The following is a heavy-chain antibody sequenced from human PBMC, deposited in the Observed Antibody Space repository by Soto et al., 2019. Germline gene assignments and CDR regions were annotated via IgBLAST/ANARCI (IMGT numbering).Heavy chain of an antibody. CDR2: INTGSGST. D-gene: IGHD6-13*01. CDR3: ARAYTSSWYVSYFDS. V-gene: IGHV1-3*04. J-gene: IGHJ4*02. CDR1: GYSFTSHA. Sequence: ASVKVSCKASGYSFTSHAIHWVRQAPGQRPEWMGWINTGSGSTKYSQKFQGRVTITKDTSATTAYMELSSLRSEDTAIYYCARAYTSSWYVSYFDSWGQGTLVTVSS.